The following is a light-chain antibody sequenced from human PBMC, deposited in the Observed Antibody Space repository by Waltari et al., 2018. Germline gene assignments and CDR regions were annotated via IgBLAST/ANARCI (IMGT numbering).Light chain of an antibody. Sequence: DIQLTQSPSFLSASVGDRVTFTCRASRDIRNYLAWYQQKSGKAPKLLIFAASTLQSGVPSRFSGSGSGTEFTLTISSLQPEDLATYYCQQPPGTFGGWTKVEIK. CDR2: AAS. CDR3: QQPPGT. V-gene: IGKV1-9*01. CDR1: RDIRNY. J-gene: IGKJ4*01.